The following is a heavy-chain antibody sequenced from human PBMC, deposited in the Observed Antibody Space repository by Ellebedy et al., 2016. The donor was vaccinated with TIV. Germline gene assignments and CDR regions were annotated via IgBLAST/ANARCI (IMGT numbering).Heavy chain of an antibody. CDR2: IIPIFGTA. CDR3: ARAPQVENPCVAAAGSCHYYYGMDV. D-gene: IGHD6-13*01. Sequence: AASVKVSCKASGGTFSSYAISWVRQAPGQGLEWMGGIIPIFGTANYAQKFQGRVTITADESTSTAYMELSSLRSEDTAVYYCARAPQVENPCVAAAGSCHYYYGMDVWGQGTTVTVSS. V-gene: IGHV1-69*13. J-gene: IGHJ6*02. CDR1: GGTFSSYA.